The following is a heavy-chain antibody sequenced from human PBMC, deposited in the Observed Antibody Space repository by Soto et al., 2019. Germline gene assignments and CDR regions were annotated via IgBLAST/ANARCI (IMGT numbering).Heavy chain of an antibody. CDR2: INHSGST. J-gene: IGHJ1*01. Sequence: QVQLQQWGAGLLKPSETLSLTCAVYGGSFSGYYWSWIRQPPGKGLEWIGEINHSGSTNYNPSLKSRVTISVDTSKNQFSLKLSSVTAADTAVYYCARGRSSSGYAEYFQHWGQGTLVTVSS. CDR3: ARGRSSSGYAEYFQH. D-gene: IGHD6-19*01. V-gene: IGHV4-34*01. CDR1: GGSFSGYY.